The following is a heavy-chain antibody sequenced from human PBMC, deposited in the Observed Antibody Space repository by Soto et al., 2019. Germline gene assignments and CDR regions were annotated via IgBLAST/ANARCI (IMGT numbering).Heavy chain of an antibody. Sequence: EVQLVESGGGLVQPGGSLRLSCAASGFSLSSYWMSWVRQAPGKGLEWVANMNLDGSESDYVDSVKGRFTFTSDNAKNRLYLYMNSLRAEDTAAYYCARASTSAVRGDLACWGQGTLVTVSS. CDR3: ARASTSAVRGDLAC. V-gene: IGHV3-7*01. CDR2: MNLDGSES. CDR1: GFSLSSYW. J-gene: IGHJ4*02. D-gene: IGHD3-10*01.